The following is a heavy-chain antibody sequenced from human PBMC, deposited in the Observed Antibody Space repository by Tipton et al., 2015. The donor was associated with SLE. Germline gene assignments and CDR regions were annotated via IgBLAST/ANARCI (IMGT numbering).Heavy chain of an antibody. J-gene: IGHJ4*02. V-gene: IGHV4-39*07. Sequence: TLSLTCTVSGGSISSSSYYWGWIRQPPGKGLEWIGSTYYSGSTYYNPSLKSRVTISVDTSKNQFSLKLSSVTAADTAVYYCARGDGYNFDYWGQGTLVTVSS. CDR3: ARGDGYNFDY. CDR1: GGSISSSSYY. D-gene: IGHD5-24*01. CDR2: TYYSGST.